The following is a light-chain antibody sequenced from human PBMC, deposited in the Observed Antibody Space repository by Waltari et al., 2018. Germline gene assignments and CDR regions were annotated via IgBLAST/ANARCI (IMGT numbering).Light chain of an antibody. V-gene: IGKV3-20*01. CDR2: GAC. J-gene: IGKJ1*01. CDR1: QSVGSP. Sequence: EIVLTQSPGTLSLSPGERATLSCRASQSVGSPLAWYQQKPGQPPRLLIYGACSRATGIPDRFSGSGSGTDFSLTIGRLEPEDFAVYYCQHYVRLPATFGQGTKVEIK. CDR3: QHYVRLPAT.